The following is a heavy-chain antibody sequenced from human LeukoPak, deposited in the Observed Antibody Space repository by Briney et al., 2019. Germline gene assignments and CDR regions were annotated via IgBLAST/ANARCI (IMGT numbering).Heavy chain of an antibody. Sequence: GGSLRLSCAASGFTFSSYAMSWVRQAPGKGLEWVAVISYDGSNKYYADSVKGRFTISRDNSKNTLYLQMNSLRAEDTAVYYCARALGYCSGGSCYFDYWGQGTLVTVSS. J-gene: IGHJ4*02. CDR2: ISYDGSNK. V-gene: IGHV3-30-3*01. CDR3: ARALGYCSGGSCYFDY. D-gene: IGHD2-15*01. CDR1: GFTFSSYA.